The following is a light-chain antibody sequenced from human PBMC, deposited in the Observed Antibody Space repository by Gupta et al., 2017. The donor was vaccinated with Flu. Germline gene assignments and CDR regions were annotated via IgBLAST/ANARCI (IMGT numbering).Light chain of an antibody. CDR3: LQRTNWPPT. CDR1: QSVSSY. CDR2: DAS. Sequence: EIVLTQSPAILSLSPGERATLSCRASQSVSSYLAWYQQKPGQAPRLLIYDASNRATGIPARFSGSGSVTDFTLTISILEPEDFAVYYCLQRTNWPPTFGPGTKVEIK. J-gene: IGKJ1*01. V-gene: IGKV3-11*01.